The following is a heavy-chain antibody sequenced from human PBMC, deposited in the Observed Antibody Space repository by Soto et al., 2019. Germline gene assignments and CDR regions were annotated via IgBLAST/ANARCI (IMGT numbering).Heavy chain of an antibody. J-gene: IGHJ4*02. CDR2: MSYDGSNK. CDR3: VKNSYYDILTGFDYFDY. V-gene: IGHV3-30*18. CDR1: GFTFSRYG. D-gene: IGHD3-9*01. Sequence: GGSLRLSCTASGFTFSRYGMHWVRQAPGKGLEWVAVMSYDGSNKWYADSVKGRFNVSRDNSKSTLFLQMNSLRAEDTAVYYCVKNSYYDILTGFDYFDYWGQGAPVTVSS.